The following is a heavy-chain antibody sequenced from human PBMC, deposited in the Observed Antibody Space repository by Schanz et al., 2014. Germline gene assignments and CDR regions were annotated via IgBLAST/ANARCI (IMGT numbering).Heavy chain of an antibody. CDR1: GYTFTSYG. CDR3: VRDAGWACGNYHGMDV. CDR2: IIPILDKT. J-gene: IGHJ6*04. Sequence: QGQLVQSGAEVKKPGASVKVSCKASGYTFTSYGITWVRQAPGQGLEWMGRIIPILDKTNYGQKFQGRVTMTTDTSTSTACMELRSLISHDTAVYYCVRDAGWACGNYHGMDVWGEGTSVTVSS. V-gene: IGHV1-18*01.